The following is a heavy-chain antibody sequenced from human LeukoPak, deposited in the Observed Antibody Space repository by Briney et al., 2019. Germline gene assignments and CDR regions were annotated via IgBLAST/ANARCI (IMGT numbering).Heavy chain of an antibody. CDR2: ISPNSGDT. J-gene: IGHJ6*03. CDR3: ARGDSSRGYYYMDV. CDR1: GYTFTSYG. V-gene: IGHV1-2*02. D-gene: IGHD2-21*01. Sequence: ASVKVSCKVSGYTFTSYGISWVRQAPGQGLEWMGWISPNSGDTNYAQKFQGRVTMTRDTSISTAYMELSRLSSDDTAVYYCARGDSSRGYYYMDVWGKGTTVTVSS.